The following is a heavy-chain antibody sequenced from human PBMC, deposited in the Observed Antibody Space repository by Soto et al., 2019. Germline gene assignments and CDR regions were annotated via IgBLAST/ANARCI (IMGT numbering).Heavy chain of an antibody. J-gene: IGHJ6*02. CDR3: ARDRPRGYDFWSGEYYGMDV. V-gene: IGHV4-61*01. Sequence: PSETLSLTCTVSGGSVSSESHYWSWIRQTPGKGLEWIGYIYYTGSTNYNPSLKGRVAMSVDTSRDQVSLRLRSVTRADTAVYYCARDRPRGYDFWSGEYYGMDVWGQGTTVTVSS. D-gene: IGHD3-3*01. CDR1: GGSVSSESHY. CDR2: IYYTGST.